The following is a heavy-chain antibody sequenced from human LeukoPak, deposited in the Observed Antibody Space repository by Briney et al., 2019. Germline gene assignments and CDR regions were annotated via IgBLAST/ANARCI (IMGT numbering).Heavy chain of an antibody. V-gene: IGHV4-39*07. CDR2: IYDSGST. J-gene: IGHJ5*02. D-gene: IGHD3-3*01. CDR3: ARSDYDFWSGYSYNWFDP. CDR1: GGSIRSSYYY. Sequence: SETLSLTCTVSGGSIRSSYYYWGWIRQSPGKGLEWIGSIYDSGSTYYNPSLKSRVTISVDTSKNQFSLKRTSVTAADTAVYYCARSDYDFWSGYSYNWFDPWGQGTLVTVSS.